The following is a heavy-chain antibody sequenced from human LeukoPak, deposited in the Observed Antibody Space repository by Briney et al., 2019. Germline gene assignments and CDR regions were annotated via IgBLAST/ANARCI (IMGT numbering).Heavy chain of an antibody. J-gene: IGHJ4*02. CDR3: ARGVVFGGNSFDY. D-gene: IGHD4-23*01. Sequence: GGSLSLSCAASGFTFDDYVMSWVRQAPGKRLEWVSGLNWNGGSTGYADSVKGRFTISRDNAKNSLYLQMNSLRAEDTAFCYCARGVVFGGNSFDYWGQGTLVTVSS. CDR1: GFTFDDYV. V-gene: IGHV3-20*04. CDR2: LNWNGGST.